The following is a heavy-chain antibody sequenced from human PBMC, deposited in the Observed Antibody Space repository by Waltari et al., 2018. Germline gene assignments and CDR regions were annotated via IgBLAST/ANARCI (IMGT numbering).Heavy chain of an antibody. J-gene: IGHJ4*02. CDR2: IYYSGST. V-gene: IGHV4-39*07. CDR3: ARHVFSWGKYYFDY. Sequence: QLQLQESGPGLVKPSETLSLTCTVSGGSISSRRYYWGVLRQPPGKGLEWIGSIYYSGSTYYNPSLKSRVTISVDTSKNQFSLKLSSVTAADTAVYYCARHVFSWGKYYFDYWGQGTLVTVSS. D-gene: IGHD7-27*01. CDR1: GGSISSRRYY.